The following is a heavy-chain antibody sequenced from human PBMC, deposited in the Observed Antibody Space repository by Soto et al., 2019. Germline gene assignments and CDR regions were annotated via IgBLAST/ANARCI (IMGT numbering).Heavy chain of an antibody. V-gene: IGHV1-8*01. D-gene: IGHD2-21*02. CDR2: MNSNSGNT. J-gene: IGHJ4*02. CDR3: ARGLRNDCVNDY. CDR1: GYTFTSYD. Sequence: QVQLVQSGAEVKKPGASVKVSCKASGYTFTSYDINWVRQATGQGLEWMGRMNSNSGNTAYAQKCQGRVTMTRNTSITTAYMELSSLRSEDTAVYHCARGLRNDCVNDYWGQGTLVTVSS.